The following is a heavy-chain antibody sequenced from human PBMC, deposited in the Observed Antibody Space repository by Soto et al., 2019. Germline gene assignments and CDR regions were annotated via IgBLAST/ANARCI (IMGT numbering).Heavy chain of an antibody. CDR2: IGRRSDI. CDR3: AREETAWPLAYGLDV. J-gene: IGHJ6*02. D-gene: IGHD2-21*02. V-gene: IGHV3-21*01. CDR1: GFSFSTYS. Sequence: GSLRLSCEASGFSFSTYSMHWVRHSPGKGLEWVSSIGRRSDIYYADSVKGRFTISRDNAKNSVSLQMNSLRDEDTAVYYCAREETAWPLAYGLDVWGQGTTVTVSS.